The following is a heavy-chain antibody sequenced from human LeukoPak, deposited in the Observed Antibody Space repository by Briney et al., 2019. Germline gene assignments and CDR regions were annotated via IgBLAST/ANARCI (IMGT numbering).Heavy chain of an antibody. D-gene: IGHD6-19*01. Sequence: GGSLRLSCAASGFTFSSYWMSWVRQAPGKGLEWVANIKQDGSEKYYVDSVKGRFTISRDNAKNSLYLQMNSLRAENTALYYYARTWGSGWYASIDYWGQGTLVIVSS. V-gene: IGHV3-7*01. CDR2: IKQDGSEK. CDR1: GFTFSSYW. J-gene: IGHJ4*02. CDR3: ARTWGSGWYASIDY.